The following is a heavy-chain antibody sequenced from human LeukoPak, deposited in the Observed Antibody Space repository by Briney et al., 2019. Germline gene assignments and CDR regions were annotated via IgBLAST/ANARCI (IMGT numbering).Heavy chain of an antibody. Sequence: SVKVSCKAYAGAFSSYAISWVRQAPGQGLEWMGGIIPIFGTANYAQKFQGRVTITTDESTSTAYMELSSLRSEDTAVYYCARANGSYTGVYYYYYMDVWGKGTTVTVSS. D-gene: IGHD1-26*01. CDR2: IIPIFGTA. CDR1: AGAFSSYA. V-gene: IGHV1-69*05. CDR3: ARANGSYTGVYYYYYMDV. J-gene: IGHJ6*03.